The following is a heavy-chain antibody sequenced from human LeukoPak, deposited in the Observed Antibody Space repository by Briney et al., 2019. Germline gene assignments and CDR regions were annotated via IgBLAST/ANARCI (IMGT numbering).Heavy chain of an antibody. Sequence: GGSLRLSCVASGFTFSDYWIHWVRQAPGKGLVWVSRISSDGDTTNYADSVKGRFTISRDNAKNTLYLQMNSLRAEDTAVYYCARTWMYSNYFRGQGTLVTVSS. J-gene: IGHJ4*02. CDR2: ISSDGDTT. D-gene: IGHD4-11*01. V-gene: IGHV3-74*01. CDR3: ARTWMYSNYF. CDR1: GFTFSDYW.